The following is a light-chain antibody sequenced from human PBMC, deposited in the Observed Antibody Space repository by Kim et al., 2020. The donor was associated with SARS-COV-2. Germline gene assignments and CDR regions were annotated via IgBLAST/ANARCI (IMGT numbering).Light chain of an antibody. V-gene: IGKV3-20*01. CDR2: GAS. CDR3: HQYATSPWT. CDR1: QTVTSTS. J-gene: IGKJ1*01. Sequence: DIVLTQSPGTLSLSPGERATLSCRASQTVTSTSLAWYQQKPGQAPRLLISGASTGATGIPDRFSGSGSGTDFTLTISRLEPEDFAVYYCHQYATSPWTFGQGTKLEI.